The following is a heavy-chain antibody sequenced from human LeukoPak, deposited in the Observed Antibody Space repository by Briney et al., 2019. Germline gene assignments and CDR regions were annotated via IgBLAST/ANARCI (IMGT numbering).Heavy chain of an antibody. CDR2: VSYDGRDK. CDR3: TKEVQGLSLMQD. Sequence: PGRSLRLSCAASGFTFSSYGMHWVRQAPGKGLEWVAVVSYDGRDKHYADSVKGRFSLSRDNPKNALYLQMNSLRTEDTALYYCTKEVQGLSLMQDWSQGTLVTVS. J-gene: IGHJ4*02. CDR1: GFTFSSYG. D-gene: IGHD3-16*02. V-gene: IGHV3-30*18.